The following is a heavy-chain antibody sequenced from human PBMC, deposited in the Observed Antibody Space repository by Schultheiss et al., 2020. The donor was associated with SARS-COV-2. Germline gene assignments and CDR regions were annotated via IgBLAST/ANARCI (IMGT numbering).Heavy chain of an antibody. J-gene: IGHJ4*02. V-gene: IGHV3-21*01. CDR3: ARDRKDGYNVPFDY. D-gene: IGHD5-24*01. CDR2: ISSSSSYI. Sequence: GGSLRLSCAASGFTFSSYSMNWVRQAPGKGLEWVSSISSSSSYIYYADSVKGRFTISRDNAKNSLYLQMNSLRAEDTAVYYCARDRKDGYNVPFDYWGQGTLVTVSS. CDR1: GFTFSSYS.